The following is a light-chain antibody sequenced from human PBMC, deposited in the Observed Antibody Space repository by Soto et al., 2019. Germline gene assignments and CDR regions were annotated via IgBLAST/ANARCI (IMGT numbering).Light chain of an antibody. J-gene: IGKJ1*01. Sequence: DIQMTQSPSTLSGSVGDRVTITSRASQTISSWLAWYQQKPGKAPKLLIYKASTLKSGVPSRSSGSGSGTEFTLAISSLQPDDFATYYCQHYNSYSEAFGQGTKVDI. V-gene: IGKV1-5*03. CDR1: QTISSW. CDR2: KAS. CDR3: QHYNSYSEA.